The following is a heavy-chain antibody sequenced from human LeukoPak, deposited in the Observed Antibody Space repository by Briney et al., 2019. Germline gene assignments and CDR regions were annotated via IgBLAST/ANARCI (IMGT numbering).Heavy chain of an antibody. CDR2: ISNDGNNK. CDR3: ARSDVDMAA. V-gene: IGHV3-30*03. Sequence: PGGSLRLSCAASGFTFSTYGMHSVRQAPSKGREWVAVISNDGNNKLYGDSVKGRFTISRNNSKNTLYLQMSSLRAEDTAVYYCARSDVDMAAWGQGTLVTVSS. J-gene: IGHJ5*02. CDR1: GFTFSTYG. D-gene: IGHD5-12*01.